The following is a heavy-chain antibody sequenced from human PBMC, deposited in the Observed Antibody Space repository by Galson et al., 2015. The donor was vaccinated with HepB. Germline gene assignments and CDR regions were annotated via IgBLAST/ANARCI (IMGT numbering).Heavy chain of an antibody. CDR2: TYYRSKWYN. D-gene: IGHD6-13*01. CDR3: ARGAEEQQLVRAYYYGMDV. V-gene: IGHV6-1*01. J-gene: IGHJ6*02. CDR1: GDSVSSHSAA. Sequence: WAISGDSVSSHSAAWNWIRQSPSRGLEWLGRTYYRSKWYNDYAVSVKSRITINPDTSKNQFSLQLNSVTPEDTAVYYCARGAEEQQLVRAYYYGMDVWGQGTTVTVSS.